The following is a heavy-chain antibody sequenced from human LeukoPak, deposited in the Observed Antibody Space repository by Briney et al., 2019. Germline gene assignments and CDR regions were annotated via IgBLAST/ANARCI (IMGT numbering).Heavy chain of an antibody. CDR2: IDPRDSDT. D-gene: IGHD1-20*01. CDR1: GYTFSANW. V-gene: IGHV5-10-1*01. Sequence: PGESLKISCQGSGYTFSANWITWVRQMPGKGLEWLGRIDPRDSDTNYNPSFQDHVSISVDRSISTVYLEWSGLKASDTAMYYCARHALVNWIDAESYFDYWGRGTLVTVSS. J-gene: IGHJ4*02. CDR3: ARHALVNWIDAESYFDY.